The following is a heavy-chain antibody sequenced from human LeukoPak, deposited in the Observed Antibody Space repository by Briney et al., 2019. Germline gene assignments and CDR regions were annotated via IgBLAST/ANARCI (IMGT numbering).Heavy chain of an antibody. V-gene: IGHV4-4*07. CDR1: GGSISSYY. CDR3: AREERYNWTPNWIDP. J-gene: IGHJ5*02. D-gene: IGHD1-20*01. Sequence: SETLSLTCTASGGSISSYYWSWIRQPAGKGLEWIGRIYTSGSTNYNPSLKSRVTMSVDTSQNQFSLKLSSVTAADTAVYYCAREERYNWTPNWIDPWGQGTLVTVSS. CDR2: IYTSGST.